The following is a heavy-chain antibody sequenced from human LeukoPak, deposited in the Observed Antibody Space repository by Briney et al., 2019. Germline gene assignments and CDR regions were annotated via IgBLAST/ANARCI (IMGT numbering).Heavy chain of an antibody. V-gene: IGHV4-38-2*02. D-gene: IGHD3-16*02. J-gene: IGHJ3*02. Sequence: SETLSLTCTVSGYSISSGYYWGWIRQPPGKGLEWIGSIYHSGSTYYNPSLKSRVTISVDTSKNQFSLKLSSVTAADTAVYYCATIIREEVMITFGGVIVPNDAFDIWGQGTMVTVSS. CDR1: GYSISSGYY. CDR2: IYHSGST. CDR3: ATIIREEVMITFGGVIVPNDAFDI.